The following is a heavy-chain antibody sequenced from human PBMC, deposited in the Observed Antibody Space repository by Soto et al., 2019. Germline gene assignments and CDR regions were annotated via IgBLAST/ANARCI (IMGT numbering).Heavy chain of an antibody. D-gene: IGHD4-17*01. CDR1: GFSFRRYV. V-gene: IGHV3-23*01. Sequence: GGSLRLSWAASGFSFRRYVRNWVRLAPGKGLEWVSAVSGSGEMTYYADSVKGRFTISRDNSKNTLYLQMNSPRADDTAVYYCAKTRAYGDYESDFDIWGQGTMVTVSS. CDR2: VSGSGEMT. CDR3: AKTRAYGDYESDFDI. J-gene: IGHJ3*02.